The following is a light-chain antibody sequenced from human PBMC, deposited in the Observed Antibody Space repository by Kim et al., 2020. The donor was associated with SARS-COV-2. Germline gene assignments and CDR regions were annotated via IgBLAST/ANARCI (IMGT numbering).Light chain of an antibody. V-gene: IGLV2-23*02. J-gene: IGLJ2*01. CDR2: EVS. CDR1: SSDVGSYNL. CDR3: CSYVGSRIFAV. Sequence: QSALTQPASVSGSPGQSITISCTGSSSDVGSYNLVSWYQQHPDKAPKLVIYEVSERPSGVSNRFTGSKSGNTASLTISGLQAEDEADYYCCSYVGSRIFAVFGGGTQLTVL.